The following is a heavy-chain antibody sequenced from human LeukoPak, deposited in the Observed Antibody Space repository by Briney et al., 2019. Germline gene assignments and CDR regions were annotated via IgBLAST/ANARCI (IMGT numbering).Heavy chain of an antibody. J-gene: IGHJ4*02. D-gene: IGHD3-10*01. Sequence: PSETLSLTCIVSGGSISSYYWSWIRQPAGKGLEWIGRIYTSGSTNYNPSLKSRVTMSVDTSKNQFSLKLSSVTAADTAVYYCARARGLSWFGELLDFDYWGQGTLVTVSS. CDR2: IYTSGST. CDR3: ARARGLSWFGELLDFDY. CDR1: GGSISSYY. V-gene: IGHV4-4*07.